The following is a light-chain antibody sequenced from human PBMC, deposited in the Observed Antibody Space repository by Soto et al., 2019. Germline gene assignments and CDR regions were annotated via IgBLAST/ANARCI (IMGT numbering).Light chain of an antibody. V-gene: IGKV3-20*01. J-gene: IGKJ2*01. Sequence: EIVLTQSPGTLSLSPRERATLSCRASQSIKNYLAWYQQRPGQSPRLLIYAASSRATGVPDRFSGGGSATDFTLTVSRLEPEDFAVYYCQQYGGSPRTFGQGTKLEIK. CDR2: AAS. CDR1: QSIKNY. CDR3: QQYGGSPRT.